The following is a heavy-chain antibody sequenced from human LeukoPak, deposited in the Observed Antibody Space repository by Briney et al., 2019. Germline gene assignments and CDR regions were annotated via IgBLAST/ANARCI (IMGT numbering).Heavy chain of an antibody. J-gene: IGHJ4*02. V-gene: IGHV3-30*19. Sequence: GGSLRLSCAASGFTFSSYGMHWVRQAPGKGLEWVAVISYDGSNKYYADSVKGRFTISRDNSKNTLYLQVNSLRAEDTAVYYCARDPASSIYFDYWGQGTLVTVSS. CDR2: ISYDGSNK. CDR1: GFTFSSYG. CDR3: ARDPASSIYFDY. D-gene: IGHD2/OR15-2a*01.